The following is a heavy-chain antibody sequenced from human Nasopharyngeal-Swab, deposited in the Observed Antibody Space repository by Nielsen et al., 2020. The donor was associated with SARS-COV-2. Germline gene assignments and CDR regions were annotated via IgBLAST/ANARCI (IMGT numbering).Heavy chain of an antibody. J-gene: IGHJ4*02. V-gene: IGHV4-34*01. CDR3: ARGWFDY. CDR1: GGSFSGYY. Sequence: SETLSLTCAVYGGSFSGYYWSWIRQHPGKGLEWIGYIYYSGSTYYNPSLKSRVTISVDTSKNQFSLKLSSVTAADTAVYYCARGWFDYWGQGTLVTVSS. CDR2: IYYSGST.